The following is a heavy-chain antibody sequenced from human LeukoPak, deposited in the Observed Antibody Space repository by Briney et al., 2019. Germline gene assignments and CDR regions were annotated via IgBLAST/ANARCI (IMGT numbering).Heavy chain of an antibody. J-gene: IGHJ5*02. D-gene: IGHD2-15*01. CDR1: GCTFTGYY. V-gene: IGHV1-2*02. CDR3: ARDYSGCSGGSCYSFWFDP. Sequence: GASVKVFCKASGCTFTGYYMHWVRQAPGQGLEWMGWINPNSGGTNYAQKFQGRVTMTRDTSISTAYMELSRLRSDDTAVYYCARDYSGCSGGSCYSFWFDPWGQGTLVTVSS. CDR2: INPNSGGT.